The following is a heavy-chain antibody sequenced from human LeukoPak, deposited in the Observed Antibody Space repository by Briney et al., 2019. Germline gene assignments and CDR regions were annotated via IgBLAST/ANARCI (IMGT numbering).Heavy chain of an antibody. CDR3: ARDSYTMVRGVIPYYGMDV. D-gene: IGHD3-10*01. J-gene: IGHJ6*04. CDR2: IIPIFGTA. V-gene: IGHV1-69*13. CDR1: GGTFSSYA. Sequence: ASVKLSCKASGGTFSSYAISWVRQAPGQGLEWMGGIIPIFGTANYAQKFQGRVTITADESTGTAYMELSSLRSEDTAVYYCARDSYTMVRGVIPYYGMDVWGKGTTVTVSS.